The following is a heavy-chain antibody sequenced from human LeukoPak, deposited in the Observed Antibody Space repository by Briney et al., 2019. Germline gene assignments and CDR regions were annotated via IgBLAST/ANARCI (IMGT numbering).Heavy chain of an antibody. CDR2: IISIFGTA. Sequence: SVKVSCKASGGTFSSYAISWVRQAPGQGLEWMGGIISIFGTANYAQKFQGRVTITADESTSTAYMELSSLRSEDTAVYYCARRDGPGVGFYWFDPWGQGTLVTVSS. D-gene: IGHD5-24*01. J-gene: IGHJ5*02. V-gene: IGHV1-69*13. CDR3: ARRDGPGVGFYWFDP. CDR1: GGTFSSYA.